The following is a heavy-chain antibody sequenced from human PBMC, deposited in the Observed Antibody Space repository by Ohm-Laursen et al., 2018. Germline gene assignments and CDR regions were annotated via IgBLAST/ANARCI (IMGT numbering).Heavy chain of an antibody. J-gene: IGHJ4*02. V-gene: IGHV3-23*01. Sequence: SLRLSCAASGFTFSSYAMSWVRQAPGKGLEWVSAISGSGGSTYYADSVKGRFTISRDNSKNTLYLQMNSLRAKDTAVYYCAKDVAGKWFIFDYWGQGTLVTVSS. D-gene: IGHD3-22*01. CDR2: ISGSGGST. CDR1: GFTFSSYA. CDR3: AKDVAGKWFIFDY.